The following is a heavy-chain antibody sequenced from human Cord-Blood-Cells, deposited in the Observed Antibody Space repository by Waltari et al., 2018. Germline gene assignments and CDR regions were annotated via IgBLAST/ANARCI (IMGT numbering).Heavy chain of an antibody. J-gene: IGHJ2*01. D-gene: IGHD2-2*02. Sequence: QVQLQESGPGLVKPSETLSLTCTVSGYSISSGYYWGWIRQPPGKGLEWIGSIYHSGSTYSTPSLKSRVTISVDTSKNQFSLKLSSVTAADTAVYYCARVPRVGDQLLYGYWYFDLWGRGTLVTVSS. CDR1: GYSISSGYY. V-gene: IGHV4-38-2*02. CDR3: ARVPRVGDQLLYGYWYFDL. CDR2: IYHSGST.